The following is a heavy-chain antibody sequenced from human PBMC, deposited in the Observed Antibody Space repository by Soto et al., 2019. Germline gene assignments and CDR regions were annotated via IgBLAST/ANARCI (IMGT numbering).Heavy chain of an antibody. D-gene: IGHD3-9*01. V-gene: IGHV3-23*01. Sequence: EVQLLESGGGLVQPGGSLRLSCVASGFTFSSYAMSWVRQAPGKGLEWVSAISGSGGSTYYADSVKGRFTISRDNSKNTLYLQMNSLRAEDTAVYYCANSLTYDILTGFLYWGQGTLVTVSS. CDR3: ANSLTYDILTGFLY. CDR1: GFTFSSYA. CDR2: ISGSGGST. J-gene: IGHJ4*02.